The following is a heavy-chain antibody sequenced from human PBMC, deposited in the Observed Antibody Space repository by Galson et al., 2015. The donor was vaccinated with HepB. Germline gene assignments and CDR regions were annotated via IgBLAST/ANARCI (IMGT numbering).Heavy chain of an antibody. Sequence: SLRLSCAASGFTFSDFYMSWIRRAPGKGLEWVSYISNSGSTIYYADSVKGRFTISRDNAKNSLYLQMNSLRAEDTAVYYCARGAITVTSEGYYYFYYVDVWGKGTTVTVSS. CDR2: ISNSGSTI. CDR3: ARGAITVTSEGYYYFYYVDV. CDR1: GFTFSDFY. D-gene: IGHD4-17*01. V-gene: IGHV3-11*01. J-gene: IGHJ6*03.